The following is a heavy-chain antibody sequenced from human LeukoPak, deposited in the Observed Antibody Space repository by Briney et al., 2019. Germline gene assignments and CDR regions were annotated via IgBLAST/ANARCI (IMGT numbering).Heavy chain of an antibody. CDR3: ARDPNAVAVPAGDFDY. V-gene: IGHV3-30-3*01. D-gene: IGHD2-2*01. CDR1: GFTFSSYA. CDR2: ISYGGSNK. Sequence: AGGSLRLSCAASGFTFSSYAMHWVRQAPGKGLEWVAVISYGGSNKYYADSVKGRFTISRDNSKNTLYLQMNSLRAEDTAVYYCARDPNAVAVPAGDFDYWGQGTLVTVSS. J-gene: IGHJ4*02.